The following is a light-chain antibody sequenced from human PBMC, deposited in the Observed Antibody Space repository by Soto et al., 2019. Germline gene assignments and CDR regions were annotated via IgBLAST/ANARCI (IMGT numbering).Light chain of an antibody. V-gene: IGLV2-8*01. CDR1: SSDVGRYNY. CDR3: SSYEASKRSV. Sequence: QSVLTQPPSASGSPGQSVTISCTGTSSDVGRYNYVSWYQQHPGKAPKLMIYEVNKRPSGVPDRFFASKSGNTASLTVSGLQAEDEADSYCSSYEASKRSVFGTGTKVTVL. CDR2: EVN. J-gene: IGLJ1*01.